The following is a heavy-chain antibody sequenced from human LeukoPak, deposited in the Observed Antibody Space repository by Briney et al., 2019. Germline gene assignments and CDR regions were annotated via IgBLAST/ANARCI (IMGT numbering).Heavy chain of an antibody. V-gene: IGHV3-30*02. D-gene: IGHD3-3*01. J-gene: IGHJ4*02. CDR3: AKGLIRFLEWAPPFDY. CDR2: IRYDGSNK. Sequence: GGSLRLSCAASGFTFSSYGMHWVRQAPGKGLEWVAFIRYDGSNKYYADSVKGRFTISRDNSKNTLYLQMNSLRAEDTAVYYCAKGLIRFLEWAPPFDYWGQGTLVTVSS. CDR1: GFTFSSYG.